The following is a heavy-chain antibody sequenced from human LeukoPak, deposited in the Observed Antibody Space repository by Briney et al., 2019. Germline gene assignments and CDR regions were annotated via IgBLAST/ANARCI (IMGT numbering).Heavy chain of an antibody. V-gene: IGHV3-23*01. CDR1: GFTFSSYA. CDR2: ISGSGGST. J-gene: IGHJ5*02. Sequence: GGSLRLSGAGSGFTFSSYAMSWVRQAPGKGLEWFSAISGSGGSTYYADSVKGRFTISRDNSKNTLYLQMNSLRAEDTAVYYCAKDLRQWLVHGNWFDPWGQGTLVTVSS. D-gene: IGHD6-19*01. CDR3: AKDLRQWLVHGNWFDP.